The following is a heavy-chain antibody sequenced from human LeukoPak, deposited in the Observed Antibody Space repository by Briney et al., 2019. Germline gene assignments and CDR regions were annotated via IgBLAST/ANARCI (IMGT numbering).Heavy chain of an antibody. D-gene: IGHD1-14*01. J-gene: IGHJ5*02. CDR2: IYYSGST. CDR3: ARAGGNHNWFDP. CDR1: GGSISSGDYY. V-gene: IGHV4-30-4*08. Sequence: SETLSLTCTVSGGSISSGDYYWSWTRQPPGKGLEWIGYIYYSGSTYYNPSLKSRVTISVDTSKNQFSLKLSSVTAADTAVYYCARAGGNHNWFDPWGQGTLVTVSS.